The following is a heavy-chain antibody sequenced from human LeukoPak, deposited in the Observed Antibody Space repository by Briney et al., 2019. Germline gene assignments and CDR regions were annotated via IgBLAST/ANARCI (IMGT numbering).Heavy chain of an antibody. CDR3: AKDKGVVGGTWPYFDY. Sequence: GRSLRLSCAASGFTFSSYGMHWVRQAPGKGLEWVAVISYDGSNKYYADSVKGRFTISRDDSENTLYLQMNSLRVEDTAVYYCAKDKGVVGGTWPYFDYWGQGTPVTVTS. V-gene: IGHV3-30*18. J-gene: IGHJ4*02. D-gene: IGHD2-15*01. CDR1: GFTFSSYG. CDR2: ISYDGSNK.